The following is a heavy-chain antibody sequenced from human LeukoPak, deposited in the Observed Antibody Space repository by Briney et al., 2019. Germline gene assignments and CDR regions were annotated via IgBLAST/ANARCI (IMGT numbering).Heavy chain of an antibody. CDR1: GGVILSTNW. CDR2: VHLNGAT. V-gene: IGHV4-4*02. CDR3: TRESVAFSPFGF. D-gene: IGHD2-21*01. J-gene: IGHJ4*02. Sequence: SETLSLTCAVSGGVILSTNWWSWVRQPPGKGLEWIGEVHLNGATNYNPSVEGRVTMSIDKSKNHLSLEVISVTAADTAMYYCTRESVAFSPFGFWGQGTLVTVSS.